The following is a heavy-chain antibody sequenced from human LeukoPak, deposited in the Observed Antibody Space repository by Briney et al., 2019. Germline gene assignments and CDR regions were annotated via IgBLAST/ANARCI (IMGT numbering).Heavy chain of an antibody. CDR1: GYSFTSYW. CDR2: IYPGDTDT. D-gene: IGHD6-19*01. J-gene: IGHJ4*02. CDR3: AKAIQQWPIRPNDY. Sequence: GESLKISCKGSGYSFTSYWIGWARQMPGKGLEWMGIIYPGDTDTRYSPSFRGQVTISADKSISTAYLQWSSLGAEDTAIYYCAKAIQQWPIRPNDYWGQGTLVTVSS. V-gene: IGHV5-51*01.